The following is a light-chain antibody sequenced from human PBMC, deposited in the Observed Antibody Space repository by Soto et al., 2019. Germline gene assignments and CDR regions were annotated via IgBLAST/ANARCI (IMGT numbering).Light chain of an antibody. Sequence: DLQMTQSPSSLSASVGDRVTITCRASQGISGYLSGYQQKPAKAHKLLIYAASTLQSGVPSRFSGSGSGTDFTLTVSGLQPEDFATYYCQQAHGTFGQGTRLEIK. J-gene: IGKJ5*01. V-gene: IGKV1-39*01. CDR1: QGISGY. CDR2: AAS. CDR3: QQAHGT.